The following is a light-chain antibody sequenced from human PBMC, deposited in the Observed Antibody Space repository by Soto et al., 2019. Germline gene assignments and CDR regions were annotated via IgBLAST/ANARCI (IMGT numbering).Light chain of an antibody. CDR3: MQALQTGWT. CDR2: LGS. J-gene: IGKJ1*01. V-gene: IGKV2-28*01. CDR1: QSLLHSNGFNY. Sequence: DIVMTQSPLSLPVTPGEPASISCRSSQSLLHSNGFNYLGWYLQKPGQSPQLLIYLGSTRASGVPDRFSGSGSGTDFTLKISRVEAEDVGVYYCMQALQTGWTFGQGTKVEIK.